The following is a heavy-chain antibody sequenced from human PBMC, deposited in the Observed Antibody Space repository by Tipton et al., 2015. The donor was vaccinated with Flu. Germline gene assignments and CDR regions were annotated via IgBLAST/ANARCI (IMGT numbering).Heavy chain of an antibody. J-gene: IGHJ4*02. D-gene: IGHD5-12*01. CDR2: IDWDDDK. CDR3: AHRASGYDSQPYDY. CDR1: GFSLRSESLDRVG. Sequence: LVKPSQTLTLTCTFSGFSLRSESLDRVGVGWIRQPPGKALEWLAFIDWDDDKRYRPSLKNRLTITKDTSKNQVVLTLTNMDPVDTATYYCAHRASGYDSQPYDYWGQGTLVTVSS. V-gene: IGHV2-5*02.